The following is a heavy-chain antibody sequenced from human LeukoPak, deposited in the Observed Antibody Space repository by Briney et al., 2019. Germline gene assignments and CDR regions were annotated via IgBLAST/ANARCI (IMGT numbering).Heavy chain of an antibody. CDR3: ARDKYCTNGVCYRGSGTFDI. CDR2: ISSSSSYI. D-gene: IGHD2-8*01. Sequence: GGSLRLSCAASGFTFSSYSMNWVRQAPGKGLEWVSSISSSSSYIYYADSVKGRFTISRDNAKNSLYLQMNSLRAEDTAVYYYARDKYCTNGVCYRGSGTFDIWGQGTMVTVSS. J-gene: IGHJ3*02. V-gene: IGHV3-21*01. CDR1: GFTFSSYS.